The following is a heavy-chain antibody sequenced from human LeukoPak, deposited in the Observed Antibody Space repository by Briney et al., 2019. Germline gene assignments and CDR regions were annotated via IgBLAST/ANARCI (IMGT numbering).Heavy chain of an antibody. J-gene: IGHJ6*02. CDR2: ISAYNGNT. V-gene: IGHV1-18*01. D-gene: IGHD5-18*01. CDR3: ARDTAMAPAYYYYGMDV. Sequence: ASVKVSCKASGYTFTSYGISWVRQAPGQGLEWMGWISAYNGNTNYAQKLQGRVTMTTDTSTSTAYMELRSLRSDDTAVYHCARDTAMAPAYYYYGMDVWGQGTTVTVSS. CDR1: GYTFTSYG.